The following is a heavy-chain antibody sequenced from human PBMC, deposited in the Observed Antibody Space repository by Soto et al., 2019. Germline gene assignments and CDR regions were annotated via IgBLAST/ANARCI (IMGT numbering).Heavy chain of an antibody. CDR3: ARGRARSIAARHYYYYGMDV. CDR1: GGSFSGYY. V-gene: IGHV4-34*01. J-gene: IGHJ6*02. CDR2: INHSGST. Sequence: QVQLQQWGAGLLKPSETLSLTCAVYGGSFSGYYWSWIRQPPGKGLEWIGEINHSGSTNYNPSLKSRVTKSVDTSKNQFSLKLSSVTAADTAVYYCARGRARSIAARHYYYYGMDVWGQGTTVTVSS. D-gene: IGHD6-6*01.